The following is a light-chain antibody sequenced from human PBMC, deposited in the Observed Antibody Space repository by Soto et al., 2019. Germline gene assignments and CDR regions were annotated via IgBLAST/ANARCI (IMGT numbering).Light chain of an antibody. Sequence: PGERATLSCRASQTVSSFLAWYQQKPGQAPRLLIYGSLSRATGIPDRFSGSGSGTDFTLTISRLEPEDSAVYYCQQYGTLITFGQGTRLEIK. J-gene: IGKJ5*01. CDR1: QTVSSF. CDR2: GSL. V-gene: IGKV3-20*01. CDR3: QQYGTLIT.